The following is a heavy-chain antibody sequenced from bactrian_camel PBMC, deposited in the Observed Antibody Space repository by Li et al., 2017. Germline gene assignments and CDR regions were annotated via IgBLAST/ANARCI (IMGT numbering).Heavy chain of an antibody. V-gene: IGHV3S55*01. CDR1: GITEGNYC. CDR2: IGSDGTT. D-gene: IGHD2*01. CDR3: ATLEYRGGSYPSIFGN. Sequence: HVQLVESGGGSVQAGGSLRLSCEVSGITEGNYCMGWFRQAPEKEREDVATIGSDGTTTYADSVKGRFTISRDNAKNTVYLQMNSLKSEDTALYYCATLEYRGGSYPSIFGNWGQGTQVTVS. J-gene: IGHJ6*01.